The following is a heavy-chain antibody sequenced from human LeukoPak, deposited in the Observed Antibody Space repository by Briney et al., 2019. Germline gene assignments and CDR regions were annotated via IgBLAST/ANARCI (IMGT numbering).Heavy chain of an antibody. J-gene: IGHJ4*02. CDR3: ASYGLGYNSLIT. D-gene: IGHD1-1*01. CDR1: FTGYY. Sequence: GASVKVSCTFTGYYMQWVRQAPGQGLEWMGWIHPVTGDTNYAQRFQGRVTMTRDTSSRTTYMELSRLTSGDTALYYCASYGLGYNSLITWGQGTQVTVSS. CDR2: IHPVTGDT. V-gene: IGHV1-2*02.